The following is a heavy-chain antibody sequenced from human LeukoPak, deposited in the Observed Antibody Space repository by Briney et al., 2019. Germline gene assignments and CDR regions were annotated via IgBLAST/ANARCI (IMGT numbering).Heavy chain of an antibody. D-gene: IGHD2-15*01. V-gene: IGHV3-23*01. CDR2: ISGSGGST. CDR1: GFTFSSYA. CDR3: AKAHPYCSGGSCQKGVYYYYYYMDV. Sequence: LPGGSLRLSCAASGFTFSSYAMSWVRQAPGKGLEWVSAISGSGGSTYYADSVKGRFTISRDNSKNTLYLQMNSLRADDTAVYYCAKAHPYCSGGSCQKGVYYYYYYMDVWGKGTTVTISS. J-gene: IGHJ6*03.